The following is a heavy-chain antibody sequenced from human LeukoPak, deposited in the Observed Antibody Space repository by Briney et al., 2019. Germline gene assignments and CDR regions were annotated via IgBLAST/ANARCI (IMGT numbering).Heavy chain of an antibody. CDR2: IYYSGST. CDR3: ARQGFSYYDSSGYWFGY. D-gene: IGHD3-22*01. Sequence: PSETLSLTCTVSGGSISSSSYYWGWIRQPPGKGLEWIGSIYYSGSTYYNPSLKSRVTISVDTSKNQFSLKLSSVTAADTAVYYCARQGFSYYDSSGYWFGYWGQGTLVTVSS. V-gene: IGHV4-39*01. J-gene: IGHJ4*02. CDR1: GGSISSSSYY.